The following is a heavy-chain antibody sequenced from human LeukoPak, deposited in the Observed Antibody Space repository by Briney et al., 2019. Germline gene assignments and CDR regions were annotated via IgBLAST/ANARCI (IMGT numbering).Heavy chain of an antibody. CDR1: GFTFSSYG. V-gene: IGHV3-30*18. Sequence: GRSLRLSCAASGFTFSSYGMHWVRQAPGKGLEWVAVISYVGSIQYYADSVKGRFTISRDNSKNTLYLQMNSLRAEDTAVYYCAKVPMVATFLGIDYWGQGTLVTVSS. CDR2: ISYVGSIQ. D-gene: IGHD5-12*01. CDR3: AKVPMVATFLGIDY. J-gene: IGHJ4*02.